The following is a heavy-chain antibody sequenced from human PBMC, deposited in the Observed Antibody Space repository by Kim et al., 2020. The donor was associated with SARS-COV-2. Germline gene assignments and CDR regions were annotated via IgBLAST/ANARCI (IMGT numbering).Heavy chain of an antibody. J-gene: IGHJ4*02. D-gene: IGHD2-2*01. Sequence: GGSLRLSCAASGFTFNSFSMNWVRLAPGKGLEWVSYISGDSSTIDYADSVKGRFTISRDNAKNSLYLQMDSLRGEDTATYYCARDLKYAFDYWGQGTLVTVSS. V-gene: IGHV3-48*01. CDR1: GFTFNSFS. CDR2: ISGDSSTI. CDR3: ARDLKYAFDY.